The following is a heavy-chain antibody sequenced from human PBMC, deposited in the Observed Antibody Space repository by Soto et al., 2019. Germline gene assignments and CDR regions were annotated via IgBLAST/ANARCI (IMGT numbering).Heavy chain of an antibody. CDR2: IIPIFGTA. CDR3: ARDPKYIVATIAYYDYGMDV. V-gene: IGHV1-69*13. D-gene: IGHD5-12*01. CDR1: GCTFSSYA. Sequence: SVKVSCKASGCTFSSYAISWVRQAPGQGLEWMGGIIPIFGTANYAQKFQGRVTITADESTSTAYMELSRLRSEDTAVYYCARDPKYIVATIAYYDYGMDVWGQGKTVTVSS. J-gene: IGHJ6*02.